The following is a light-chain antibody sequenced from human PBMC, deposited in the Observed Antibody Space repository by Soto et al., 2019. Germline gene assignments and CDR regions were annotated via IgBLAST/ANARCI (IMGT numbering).Light chain of an antibody. CDR3: QSYDSSLSGPSYV. CDR2: GNS. V-gene: IGLV1-40*01. CDR1: SSHIGAGYD. J-gene: IGLJ1*01. Sequence: QSVLTQPPSVSGAPGQRVTISCTGSSSHIGAGYDVHWYQQLPGAAPKLLIYGNSNRPSGVPDRFSGSKSGTSASLAITGLQAEDEADYYCQSYDSSLSGPSYVFGTGTKVTVL.